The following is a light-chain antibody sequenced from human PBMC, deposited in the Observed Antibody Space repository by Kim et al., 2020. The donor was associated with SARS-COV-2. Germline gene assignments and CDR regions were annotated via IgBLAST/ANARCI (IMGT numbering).Light chain of an antibody. V-gene: IGLV3-21*04. J-gene: IGLJ3*02. CDR2: YAS. CDR3: QVWDANSDHWV. Sequence: TETTASLSCGGYVRATTVVHCSQLSPGPALSLIIDYASDRPLGIPEGFSGASSGNAAALTITGVDAGDEADYYCQVWDANSDHWVFGGGTQVTV. CDR1: VRATTV.